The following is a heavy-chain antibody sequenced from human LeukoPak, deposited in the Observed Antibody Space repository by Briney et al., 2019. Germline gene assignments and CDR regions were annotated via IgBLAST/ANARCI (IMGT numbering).Heavy chain of an antibody. CDR3: ASSMDPYAFDI. Sequence: VASVTVSCKASGYTFTSYYMHWVRQAPGQGLEWMGIINPSGGSTSYAQKFQGRVTMTRDTSTSTVYMELSSLRSEDTAVYYCASSMDPYAFDIWGQGTMVTVSS. CDR2: INPSGGST. CDR1: GYTFTSYY. J-gene: IGHJ3*02. D-gene: IGHD2-2*03. V-gene: IGHV1-46*01.